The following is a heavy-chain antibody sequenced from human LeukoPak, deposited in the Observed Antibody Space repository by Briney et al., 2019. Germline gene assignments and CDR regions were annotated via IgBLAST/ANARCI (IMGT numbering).Heavy chain of an antibody. V-gene: IGHV3-11*04. CDR2: ISSSGSTI. J-gene: IGHJ4*02. CDR3: ARQYYDFWSGYYTFDY. Sequence: AGGSLRLSCAASGFTFSDYYMSWIRQAPGKGLEWVSYISSSGSTIYYADSVKGRFPICRDKDKNVMYPQMNSLRAEDTAVYYCARQYYDFWSGYYTFDYWGQGTLVTVSS. D-gene: IGHD3-3*01. CDR1: GFTFSDYY.